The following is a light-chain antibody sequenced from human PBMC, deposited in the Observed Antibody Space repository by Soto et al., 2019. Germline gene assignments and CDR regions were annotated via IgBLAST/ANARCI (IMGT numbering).Light chain of an antibody. CDR3: QRFDASLFT. Sequence: EVVLTQSPGTLSLSPGERATLSCRASQPIDRKFLAWYQQKPGQAPRLLIHGASTRATGVPDRFSGSGSERDFSLTISSLEPEDFAVYFCQRFDASLFTFGGGTKV. CDR2: GAS. J-gene: IGKJ4*01. CDR1: QPIDRKF. V-gene: IGKV3-20*01.